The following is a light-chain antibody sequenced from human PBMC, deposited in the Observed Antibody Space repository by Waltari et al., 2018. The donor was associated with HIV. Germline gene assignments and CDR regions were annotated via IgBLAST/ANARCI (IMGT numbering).Light chain of an antibody. CDR3: ATWDDSLNGPV. J-gene: IGLJ3*02. CDR2: TTN. Sequence: QSVLTQPPSASGTPGQRVTISCSGSISNIGSNTVNWYQQLPGTAPKLLIYTTNHRPSGVPDRFSGSKSGASASLAISGLQSDDEADYYCATWDDSLNGPVFGGGTKLTVL. V-gene: IGLV1-44*01. CDR1: ISNIGSNT.